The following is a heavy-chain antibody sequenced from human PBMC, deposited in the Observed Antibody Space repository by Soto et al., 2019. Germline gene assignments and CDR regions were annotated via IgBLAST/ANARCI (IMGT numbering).Heavy chain of an antibody. CDR2: ISAYNGNT. Sequence: QVQLVQSGAEVKKPGASVKVSCKASGYTFTSYGISWVRQAPGQGLEWMGWISAYNGNTNYAQKLQGRVTMTTDTSXXTAYMELRSLRSADTAVYYCARIAHRIAAAHPGDYWGQGTLVTVSS. CDR3: ARIAHRIAAAHPGDY. D-gene: IGHD6-13*01. J-gene: IGHJ4*02. CDR1: GYTFTSYG. V-gene: IGHV1-18*01.